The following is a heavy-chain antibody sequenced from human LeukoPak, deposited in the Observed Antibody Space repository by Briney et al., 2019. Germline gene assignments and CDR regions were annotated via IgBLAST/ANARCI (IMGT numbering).Heavy chain of an antibody. CDR3: ARAARRGFDY. V-gene: IGHV4-34*01. J-gene: IGHJ4*02. CDR2: INHSGST. D-gene: IGHD6-6*01. CDR1: GGSFSGYY. Sequence: PPETLSLTCAVYGGSFSGYYWSWIRQPPGKGLEWIGEINHSGSTNYNPSLKSRVTISVDTSKNQFSLKLSSVTAADTAVYYCARAARRGFDYWGQGTLVTVSS.